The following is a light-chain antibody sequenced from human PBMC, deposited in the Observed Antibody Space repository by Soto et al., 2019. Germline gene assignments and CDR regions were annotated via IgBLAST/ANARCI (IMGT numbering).Light chain of an antibody. CDR3: AAWDDSLSGLV. J-gene: IGLJ2*01. Sequence: QSVLTQPPSASGTPGQRVTIYCSGSSSNIGSNYAHWYRQLPGMAPTVLIYKNDQRPSSLPDRFAGSKSGTSASLAISGLWSEGEADYYCAAWDDSLSGLVFGGGTQLTVL. CDR2: KND. CDR1: SSNIGSNY. V-gene: IGLV1-47*03.